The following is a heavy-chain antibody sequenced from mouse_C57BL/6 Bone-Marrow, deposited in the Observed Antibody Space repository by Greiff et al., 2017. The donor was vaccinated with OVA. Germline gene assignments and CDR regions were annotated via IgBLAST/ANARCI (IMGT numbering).Heavy chain of an antibody. Sequence: QVQLQQSGAELVKPGASVKISCKASGYAFSSYWMHWVKQRPGKGLEWIGQIYPGDGDTNYNGKFKGKATLTADKSSSTAYMQHSSLTSDDSAVYFCARSRGYFDVWGTGTTVTVSS. CDR2: IYPGDGDT. V-gene: IGHV1-80*01. CDR3: ARSRGYFDV. J-gene: IGHJ1*03. CDR1: GYAFSSYW. D-gene: IGHD1-1*01.